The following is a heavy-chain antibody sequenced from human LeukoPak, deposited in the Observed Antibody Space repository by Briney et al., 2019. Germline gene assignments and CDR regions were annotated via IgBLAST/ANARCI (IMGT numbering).Heavy chain of an antibody. CDR2: IYYSGST. Sequence: SETLSLTCTVSGGSISSSSYYWGWIRQPPGKGLEWIGSIYYSGSTYYNPSLKSRVTISVDTSKNQFSLKLSSVTAADTAVYYCARLLGGSGSSKPSYWGQGTLVTVSS. J-gene: IGHJ4*02. CDR1: GGSISSSSYY. CDR3: ARLLGGSGSSKPSY. V-gene: IGHV4-39*01. D-gene: IGHD3-10*01.